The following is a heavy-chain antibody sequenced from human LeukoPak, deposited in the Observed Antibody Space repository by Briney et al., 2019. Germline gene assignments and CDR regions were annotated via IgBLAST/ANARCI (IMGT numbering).Heavy chain of an antibody. CDR1: GFIFNNYA. V-gene: IGHV3-23*01. J-gene: IGHJ4*02. Sequence: GGSLRLSCAASGFIFNNYAMSWVRQAPGKGLEWVSSISGTGATTYYADSVKGRFAISRDNSKNTLYLQMSSLRAEDTAVYYCARDQRFGDLDDYRGQGTLVTVSS. CDR3: ARDQRFGDLDDY. CDR2: ISGTGATT. D-gene: IGHD3-10*01.